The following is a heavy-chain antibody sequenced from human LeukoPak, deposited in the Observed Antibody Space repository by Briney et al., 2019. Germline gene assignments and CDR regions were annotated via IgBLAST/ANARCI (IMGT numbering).Heavy chain of an antibody. D-gene: IGHD1-26*01. CDR2: IWNDGSNK. J-gene: IGHJ4*02. CDR3: ARAGGSFDY. Sequence: GGSLRLSCAASGFIFSAYGMHWVRQSPGKGLEWVAVIWNDGSNKYYADSVKGRFTISRDNSKNTVFLQMSSLRAEDTAVYYCARAGGSFDYWGQGTLVTVSS. CDR1: GFIFSAYG. V-gene: IGHV3-33*01.